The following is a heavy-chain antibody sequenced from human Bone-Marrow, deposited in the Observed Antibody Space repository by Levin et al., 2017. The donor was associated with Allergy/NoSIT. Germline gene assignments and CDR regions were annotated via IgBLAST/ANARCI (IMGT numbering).Heavy chain of an antibody. CDR3: ASSLRYVDWLGY. Sequence: RASVKVSCKASGGTFSSYAISWVRQAPGQGLEWMGRIIPILGIANYAQKFQGRVTITADKSTSTAYMELSSLRSEDTAVYYCASSLRYVDWLGYWGQGTLVTVSS. V-gene: IGHV1-69*04. CDR2: IIPILGIA. D-gene: IGHD3-9*01. CDR1: GGTFSSYA. J-gene: IGHJ4*02.